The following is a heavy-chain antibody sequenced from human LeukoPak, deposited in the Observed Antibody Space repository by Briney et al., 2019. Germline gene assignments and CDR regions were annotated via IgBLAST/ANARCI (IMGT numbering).Heavy chain of an antibody. CDR3: AKELTRMTVAGTFGY. CDR2: FSDTDTGT. D-gene: IGHD6-19*01. J-gene: IGHJ4*02. V-gene: IGHV3-23*01. Sequence: PGGSLRLSCAASGFTFSAYVMSWVRQAPGKGLEWVSTFSDTDTGTYYADSVKGRFTISGDTSKNTLYLQMSGLRAEDTAIYYCAKELTRMTVAGTFGYWGQGALVTVSS. CDR1: GFTFSAYV.